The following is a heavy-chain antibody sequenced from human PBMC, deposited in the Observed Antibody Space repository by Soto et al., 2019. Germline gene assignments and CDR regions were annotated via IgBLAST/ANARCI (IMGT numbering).Heavy chain of an antibody. J-gene: IGHJ4*02. Sequence: SVKVSCKASGGTFSRYTISWVRQAPGQGLEWMGRIIPILGIANYAQKFQGRVTITADKSTSTAYMELSSLRSEDTAVYYCASLYSGYDLDYWGQGTLVTVSS. CDR3: ASLYSGYDLDY. D-gene: IGHD5-12*01. V-gene: IGHV1-69*02. CDR1: GGTFSRYT. CDR2: IIPILGIA.